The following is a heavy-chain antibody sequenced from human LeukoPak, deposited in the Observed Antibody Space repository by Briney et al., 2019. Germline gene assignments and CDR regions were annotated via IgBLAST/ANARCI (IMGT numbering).Heavy chain of an antibody. CDR2: INSDGSSP. J-gene: IGHJ6*02. CDR3: AGYQYYGMDV. CDR1: GFTFSGYW. Sequence: PGRSLRLSCAASGFTFSGYWMHWVRQAPGKGLVWVSRINSDGSSPTYADSVKGRFTISRDNAKSTLYLQMNSLRAEDTAVYYCAGYQYYGMDVWGQGTTVTVSS. V-gene: IGHV3-74*01.